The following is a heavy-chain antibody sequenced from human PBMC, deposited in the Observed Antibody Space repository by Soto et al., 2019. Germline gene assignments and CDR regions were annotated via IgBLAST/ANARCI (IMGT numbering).Heavy chain of an antibody. D-gene: IGHD3-22*01. CDR2: INHSGST. Sequence: SETLSLTCAVYGGSFSGYYWSWIRQPPGKGLEWIGEINHSGSTNYNPSLKSRVTISVDTSKNQFSLKLSSVTAADTAVYYCARVFLVVNWFDHWGQGTLVTVSS. V-gene: IGHV4-34*01. CDR3: ARVFLVVNWFDH. CDR1: GGSFSGYY. J-gene: IGHJ5*02.